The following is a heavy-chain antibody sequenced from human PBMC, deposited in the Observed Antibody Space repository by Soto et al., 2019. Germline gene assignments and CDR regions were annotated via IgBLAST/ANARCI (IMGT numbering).Heavy chain of an antibody. Sequence: QVQLVQSGDEVRKPGSSVKVSCKASGYIFVNYGIAWVRQDAGQGLEWMGWISAYSGNTHYASKVQGRLTMTTDTSTSTAYMDMGSLRSDDTAVYYYAMVDNYVTPTPQDVWGQGTTVTVSS. J-gene: IGHJ6*02. V-gene: IGHV1-18*01. CDR1: GYIFVNYG. D-gene: IGHD3-16*01. CDR3: AMVDNYVTPTPQDV. CDR2: ISAYSGNT.